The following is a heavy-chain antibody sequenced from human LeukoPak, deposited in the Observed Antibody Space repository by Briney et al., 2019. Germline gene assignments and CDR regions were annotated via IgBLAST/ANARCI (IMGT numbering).Heavy chain of an antibody. CDR1: GFTFSSDG. D-gene: IGHD6-13*01. V-gene: IGHV3-33*06. Sequence: PGRSLRLSCAASGFTFSSDGMHWVRQAPGKGLEWVAVIWYDGSNKYYADSVKGRFTISRDNSKNTLYLQMNSLRAEDTAVYYCAKDSRIADYYSDYWGQGTLVTVSS. CDR2: IWYDGSNK. J-gene: IGHJ4*02. CDR3: AKDSRIADYYSDY.